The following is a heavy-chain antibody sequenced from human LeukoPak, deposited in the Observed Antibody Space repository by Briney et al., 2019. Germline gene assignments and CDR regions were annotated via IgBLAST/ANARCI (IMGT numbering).Heavy chain of an antibody. D-gene: IGHD6-6*01. CDR3: AKIPTARPDYFDY. V-gene: IGHV3-30-3*02. CDR1: GFTFSSYA. CDR2: ISYDGSNK. J-gene: IGHJ4*02. Sequence: GRSLRLSCAASGFTFSSYAMHWVRQAPGKGLEWVAVISYDGSNKYYADSVKGRFTISRDNSKNTLYLQMNSLRAEDTAVYYCAKIPTARPDYFDYWGQGTLVTVSS.